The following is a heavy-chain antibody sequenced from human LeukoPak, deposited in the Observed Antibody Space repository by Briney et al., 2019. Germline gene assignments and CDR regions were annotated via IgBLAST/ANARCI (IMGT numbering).Heavy chain of an antibody. CDR2: INQDERQK. CDR1: GFNFSSYW. CDR3: ARGGAPDY. V-gene: IGHV3-7*01. Sequence: GGSLRLSCVASGFNFSSYWMTWVRQSPGKGLEWVANINQDERQKYYVDSVKGRFTISRDNPKNSVSLQMTSLGADDGGLYYCARGGAPDYWGRGTLVTVA. D-gene: IGHD2-15*01. J-gene: IGHJ4*02.